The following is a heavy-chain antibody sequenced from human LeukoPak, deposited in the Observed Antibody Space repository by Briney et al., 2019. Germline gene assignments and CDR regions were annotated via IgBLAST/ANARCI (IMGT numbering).Heavy chain of an antibody. CDR3: AREGGTGNYYDSSGSDAFDI. CDR1: GYTFTGYY. V-gene: IGHV1-2*02. J-gene: IGHJ3*02. D-gene: IGHD3-22*01. CDR2: INPNSGGT. Sequence: GASVKVSCKASGYTFTGYYMHWVRQAPGQGLEWMGWINPNSGGTNYAQKFQGRVTMTRDTSISTAYMELSRLRSDDTAVYYCAREGGTGNYYDSSGSDAFDIWGQGTMVTVSP.